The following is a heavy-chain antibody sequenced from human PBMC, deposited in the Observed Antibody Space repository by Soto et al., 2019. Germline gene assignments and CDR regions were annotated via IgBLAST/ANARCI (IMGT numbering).Heavy chain of an antibody. CDR1: GGSFSGYY. CDR3: ARTRIAAAGAYYYYYGMDA. CDR2: INHSGST. V-gene: IGHV4-34*01. J-gene: IGHJ6*02. Sequence: SETLSLTCAVYGGSFSGYYWSWIRQPPGKGLEWIGEINHSGSTNYNPSLKSRVTISVDTSKNQFSLKLSSVTAADTAVYYCARTRIAAAGAYYYYYGMDAWGQRTTVTVSS. D-gene: IGHD6-13*01.